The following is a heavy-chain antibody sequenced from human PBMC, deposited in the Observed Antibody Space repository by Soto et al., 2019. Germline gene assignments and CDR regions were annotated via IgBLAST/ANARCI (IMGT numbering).Heavy chain of an antibody. CDR3: ARHGGYSFDY. CDR2: IYYSGST. J-gene: IGHJ4*02. D-gene: IGHD5-18*01. CDR1: GGSISSSSYY. Sequence: SETLSLTCTVYGGSISSSSYYWGWIRQPPGKGLEWIGSIYYSGSTYYNPSLKSRVTISVDTSKNQFSLKLSSVTTADTAVYYCARHGGYSFDYWGQGTLVNGSS. V-gene: IGHV4-39*01.